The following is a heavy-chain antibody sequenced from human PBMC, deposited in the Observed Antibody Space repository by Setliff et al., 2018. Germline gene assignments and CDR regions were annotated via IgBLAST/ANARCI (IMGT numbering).Heavy chain of an antibody. CDR3: ARGGLTTYYNFWSDYYTEGFDY. J-gene: IGHJ4*02. CDR2: ISNSDPTI. Sequence: QPGGSLRLSCAASGFAFSNYEMNWVRQAPGKGLEWISYISNSDPTIYYADSVKGRFTISRDNAKNSLYLQMNSLRAEDTAVYYCARGGLTTYYNFWSDYYTEGFDYWGQGSLVTVSS. D-gene: IGHD3-3*01. CDR1: GFAFSNYE. V-gene: IGHV3-48*03.